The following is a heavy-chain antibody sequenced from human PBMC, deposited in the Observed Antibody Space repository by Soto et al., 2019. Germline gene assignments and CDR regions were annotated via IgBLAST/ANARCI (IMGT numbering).Heavy chain of an antibody. CDR2: IKSKTDGGTT. J-gene: IGHJ3*02. V-gene: IGHV3-15*01. D-gene: IGHD3-16*02. CDR1: GFTFSNAW. CDR3: TTSPGYYDYIWGSYRLNAFDI. Sequence: GGSLRLSCAASGFTFSNAWMSWVRQAPGKGLEWVGRIKSKTDGGTTDYAAPVKGRFTISRDDSKNTLYLRMNSLKTEDTAVYYCTTSPGYYDYIWGSYRLNAFDIWGQGTMVTVSS.